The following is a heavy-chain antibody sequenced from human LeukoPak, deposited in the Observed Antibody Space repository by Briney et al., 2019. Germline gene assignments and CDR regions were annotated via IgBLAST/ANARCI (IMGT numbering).Heavy chain of an antibody. Sequence: GSLRLSCAASGFTFSSYSMNWVRQAPGKGLEWVSSISSSSSYIYYADSVKGRFTISRDNAKNSLYLQMNSLRAEDTAVYYCARGADIVVVVAATSANWFDPWGQGTLVTVSS. CDR1: GFTFSSYS. J-gene: IGHJ5*02. CDR3: ARGADIVVVVAATSANWFDP. V-gene: IGHV3-21*01. CDR2: ISSSSSYI. D-gene: IGHD2-15*01.